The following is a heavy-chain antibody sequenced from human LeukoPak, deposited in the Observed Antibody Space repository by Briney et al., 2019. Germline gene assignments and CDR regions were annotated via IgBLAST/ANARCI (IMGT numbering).Heavy chain of an antibody. J-gene: IGHJ6*04. CDR3: AELGITMIGGV. CDR1: GFSFLNYA. V-gene: IGHV3-43D*03. CDR2: ISWDGRTP. D-gene: IGHD3-10*02. Sequence: GGSLRLSCTASGFSFLNYAMHWVRQVPGKGLEWISLISWDGRTPHYADSVKGRFTISRDNAKNSLYLQMNSLRAEDTALYYCAELGITMIGGVWGKGTTVTISS.